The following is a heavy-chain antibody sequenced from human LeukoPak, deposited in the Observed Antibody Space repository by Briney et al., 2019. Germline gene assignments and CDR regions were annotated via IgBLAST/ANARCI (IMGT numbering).Heavy chain of an antibody. J-gene: IGHJ4*02. D-gene: IGHD3-22*01. CDR2: ISSGSSHI. CDR3: ARLFGSGCGKYYFDY. CDR1: GFTFSSYA. V-gene: IGHV3-21*01. Sequence: EGSLRLSCAASGFTFSSYAMEWVRQAPGKGLEWVSSISSGSSHIYYADSVKGRFTISRDDAKKSLSLQMNSLTADDTAVYYCARLFGSGCGKYYFDYWGQGTLVTVSS.